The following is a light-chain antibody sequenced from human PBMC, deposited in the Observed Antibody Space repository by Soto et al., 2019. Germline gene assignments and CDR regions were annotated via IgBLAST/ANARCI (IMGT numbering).Light chain of an antibody. J-gene: IGKJ4*01. CDR3: QQYGSSPPLT. CDR1: QSVSDY. V-gene: IGKV3-20*01. Sequence: IVLTQSPAIMSLSPGESASLSCRASQSVSDYLAWYQQKPGQAPRLLIYGASSRATGIPDRFSGSGSGTDFTLTISRLEPEDFAVYYCQQYGSSPPLTFGGGTKVDIK. CDR2: GAS.